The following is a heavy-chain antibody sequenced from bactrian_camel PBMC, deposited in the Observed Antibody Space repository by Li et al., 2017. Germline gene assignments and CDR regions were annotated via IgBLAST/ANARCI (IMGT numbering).Heavy chain of an antibody. J-gene: IGHJ4*01. CDR1: GVANGRHY. V-gene: IGHV3S44*01. D-gene: IGHD3*01. Sequence: VQLVESGGGSAQAGGSLRLSCATSGVANGRHYLSWFRQAPGKEREGVAIIGADGDTSYVEVVKGRFTISQDNAKNTLYLQMNSLKPEDTAIYYRATGRRVSFTLGSYGYDYWGQGTQVTVS. CDR2: IIGADGDT. CDR3: ATGRRVSFTLGSYGYDY.